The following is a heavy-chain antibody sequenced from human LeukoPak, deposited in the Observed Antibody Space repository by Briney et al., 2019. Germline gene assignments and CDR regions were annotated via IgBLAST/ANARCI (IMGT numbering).Heavy chain of an antibody. J-gene: IGHJ4*02. D-gene: IGHD6-19*01. CDR1: GFTFSDYY. CDR2: ISSSGSTI. V-gene: IGHV3-11*04. CDR3: ASREAVAGTAHFDY. Sequence: GGSLRLSCAASGFTFSDYYMSWIRQAPGKGLEWVSYISSSGSTIYYADSVEGRFTISRDNAKNSLYLQMNSLRAEDTAVYYCASREAVAGTAHFDYWGQGTLVTVSS.